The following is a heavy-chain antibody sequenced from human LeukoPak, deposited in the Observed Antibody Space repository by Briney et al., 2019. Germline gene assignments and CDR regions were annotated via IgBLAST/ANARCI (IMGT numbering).Heavy chain of an antibody. J-gene: IGHJ4*02. CDR2: IKQDGSEK. CDR1: GFTFTSYW. Sequence: GGSLRLSCSGSGFTFTSYWMSWVRQAPGKGLEWVANIKQDGSEKNYVDSVKGRFAISRDNARNSLYLQMSSLRAEDTAVYYCARDLGLLRYFDWGPYWGQGTLVTVSS. CDR3: ARDLGLLRYFDWGPY. V-gene: IGHV3-7*01. D-gene: IGHD3-9*01.